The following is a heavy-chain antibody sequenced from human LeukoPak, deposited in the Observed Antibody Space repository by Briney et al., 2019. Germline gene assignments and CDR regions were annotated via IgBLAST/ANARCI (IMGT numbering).Heavy chain of an antibody. V-gene: IGHV1-69*04. D-gene: IGHD3-22*01. Sequence: SVKVSCKASGGTFSSYAISWVRQAPGQGLEWMGRIIPILGIANYAQKFQGRVTITADKSTSTAYMELSSLRSEDTAVYYCARVIDYYDSSGYCSYFDYWGQGTLVTVSS. CDR2: IIPILGIA. CDR1: GGTFSSYA. J-gene: IGHJ4*02. CDR3: ARVIDYYDSSGYCSYFDY.